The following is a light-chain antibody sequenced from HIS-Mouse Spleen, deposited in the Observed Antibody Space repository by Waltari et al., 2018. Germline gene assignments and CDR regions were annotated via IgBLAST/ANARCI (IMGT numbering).Light chain of an antibody. CDR2: EGS. J-gene: IGLJ2*01. CDR1: SSDVGSYNL. V-gene: IGLV2-23*03. Sequence: QSALTQPASVSGSPGQSITISCTGTSSDVGSYNLVSWYQHHPGKDPKLMIYEGSKRHSGVSNRFSGAKSGNTASLAISGLQDEDEADYYCCSYAGSSTFEVFGGGTKLTVL. CDR3: CSYAGSSTFEV.